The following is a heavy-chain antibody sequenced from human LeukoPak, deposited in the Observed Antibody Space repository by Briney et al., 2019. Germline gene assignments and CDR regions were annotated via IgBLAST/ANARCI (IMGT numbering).Heavy chain of an antibody. D-gene: IGHD2-2*01. CDR2: ISSTSSVI. CDR1: GFTFNTYS. V-gene: IGHV3-48*04. J-gene: IGHJ4*02. CDR3: ARNLPAADY. Sequence: GGSLRLSCAASGFTFNTYSMNWVRQAPGKGLEWVSYISSTSSVIYYADSVKGRFTISRDNAKSSLYLQMNSLRAEDTAVYYCARNLPAADYWGQGTLVTVSS.